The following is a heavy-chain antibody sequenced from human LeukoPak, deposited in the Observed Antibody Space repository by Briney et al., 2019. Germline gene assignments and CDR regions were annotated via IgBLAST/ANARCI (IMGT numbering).Heavy chain of an antibody. D-gene: IGHD1-26*01. CDR1: GGSISSYY. CDR2: IYYSGST. CDR3: ASRVQTSGSYSLAAWYFDL. Sequence: PSETLSLTCTVSGGSISSYYWSCIRHPPGKGLEWIGYIYYSGSTNYNPALKSRVTISVDTSKNQFSLKLSSVTAADTAVYFCASRVQTSGSYSLAAWYFDLWGRGTLVTVSS. V-gene: IGHV4-59*08. J-gene: IGHJ2*01.